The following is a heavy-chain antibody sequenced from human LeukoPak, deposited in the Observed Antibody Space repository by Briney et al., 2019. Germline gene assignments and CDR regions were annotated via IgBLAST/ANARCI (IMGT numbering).Heavy chain of an antibody. D-gene: IGHD2-2*01. J-gene: IGHJ6*03. CDR2: ISAYNGNT. CDR3: ARVVVNNCSSTSCRNYYYYYMDV. CDR1: GYTFTSYG. V-gene: IGHV1-18*01. Sequence: ASVKVYCKASGYTFTSYGISWVRQAPGQGLEWMGWISAYNGNTNYAQKLQGRVTMTTDTSTSTAYMELRSLRSDDTAVYYCARVVVNNCSSTSCRNYYYYYMDVWGKGTTVTVSS.